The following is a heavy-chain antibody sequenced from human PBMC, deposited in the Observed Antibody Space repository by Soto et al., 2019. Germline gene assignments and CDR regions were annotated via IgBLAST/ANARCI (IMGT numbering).Heavy chain of an antibody. V-gene: IGHV4-39*01. CDR2: IYYSGTS. J-gene: IGHJ4*02. D-gene: IGHD3-10*01. CDR3: ARGGGSPYHNHEFDF. CDR1: GGSISDDTYY. Sequence: SETLSLTCTVSGGSISDDTYYWGWIRQPPGKGLEWIGSIYYSGTSSYNPSLKSRVTMSVDTSKKQLSLRLSSVTAADTAVYYCARGGGSPYHNHEFDFWGQGTLVTVSS.